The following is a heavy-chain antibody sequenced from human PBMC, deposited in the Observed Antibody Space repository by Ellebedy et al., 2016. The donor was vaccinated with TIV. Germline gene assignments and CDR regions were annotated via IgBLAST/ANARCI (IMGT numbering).Heavy chain of an antibody. Sequence: MPSETLSLTCTVSDGSFSSSHWWCWVREPPGKGREWIGELHDSGITNYSPSLKSRVTVSQDKSKNQFSLQLTSVNAADTAVYYDASAGDWKLEYWGQGTLVTVSS. V-gene: IGHV4-4*02. CDR3: ASAGDWKLEY. CDR2: LHDSGIT. J-gene: IGHJ4*02. CDR1: DGSFSSSHW. D-gene: IGHD1-1*01.